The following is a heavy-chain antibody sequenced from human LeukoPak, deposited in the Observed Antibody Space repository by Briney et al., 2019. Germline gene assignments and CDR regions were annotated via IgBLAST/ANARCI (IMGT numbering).Heavy chain of an antibody. J-gene: IGHJ3*02. CDR3: ARGDRAMKHDAFDI. V-gene: IGHV3-11*01. D-gene: IGHD5-18*01. CDR1: GFTFSDYH. CDR2: ISSSGFTI. Sequence: KPGGSLRLSCAASGFTFSDYHMNWIRRAPGKGLEWVSYISSSGFTIYFADSVKGRSTISRDNAKNSLYLQMNSLRAEDTAVYYCARGDRAMKHDAFDIWGQGTMVTVSS.